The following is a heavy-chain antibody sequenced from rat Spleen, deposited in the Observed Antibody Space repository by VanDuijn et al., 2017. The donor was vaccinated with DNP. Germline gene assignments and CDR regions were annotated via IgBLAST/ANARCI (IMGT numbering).Heavy chain of an antibody. CDR2: ISTSGGST. Sequence: EVQLVESGGGPVQPGRSLKLSCVASGFTFSSYWMTWIRQAPGKGLEWVASISTSGGSTYYRDSVKGRFTVSRDNAKSTLYLQMDSLRSEDTATYYCTRRAGLSYYFDYWGQGVMVTVSS. V-gene: IGHV5-31*01. J-gene: IGHJ2*01. CDR1: GFTFSSYW. D-gene: IGHD4-1*01. CDR3: TRRAGLSYYFDY.